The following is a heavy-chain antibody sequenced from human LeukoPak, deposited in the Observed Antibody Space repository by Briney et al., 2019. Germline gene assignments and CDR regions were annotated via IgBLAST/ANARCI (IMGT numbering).Heavy chain of an antibody. J-gene: IGHJ6*02. CDR3: ARVSIVGATTGYYYGMDV. Sequence: PSETLSLTCTVSGGSISSYYWSWIRQPPGKGLEWIGYIYYSGSTNYNPSLKSRVTISVDTSKNQFSLKLSSVTAADTAVYYCARVSIVGATTGYYYGMDVWGQGTTVTVSS. CDR2: IYYSGST. V-gene: IGHV4-59*01. D-gene: IGHD1-26*01. CDR1: GGSISSYY.